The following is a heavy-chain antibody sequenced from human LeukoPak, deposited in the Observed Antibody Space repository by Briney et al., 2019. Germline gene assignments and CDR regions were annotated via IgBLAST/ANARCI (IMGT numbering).Heavy chain of an antibody. V-gene: IGHV4-59*01. CDR2: IYYSGST. CDR1: GGSISSYY. Sequence: SETLSLTCTVSGGSISSYYWSWIRQPPGKGLEWIGYIYYSGSTNYNPSLKSRVTISVDTSKNQFSLKLSSVTAADTAVYYCARGDDYGGRLGAAFDIWGQGTMVTVSS. J-gene: IGHJ3*02. CDR3: ARGDDYGGRLGAAFDI. D-gene: IGHD4-23*01.